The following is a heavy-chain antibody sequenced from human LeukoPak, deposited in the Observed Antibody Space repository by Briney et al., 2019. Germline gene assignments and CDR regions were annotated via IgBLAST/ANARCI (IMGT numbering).Heavy chain of an antibody. CDR1: GLTFNSYD. D-gene: IGHD3-3*01. CDR2: ITGSGGSA. Sequence: GRSLRLSCAASGLTFNSYDLSWVRQAPGKGLDWVSGITGSGGSAFYADSVKGRFTISRDNSKNTLYLQMNSLRAEDTAVYYCAKVPWSASDRHCWGQGTLVTVSS. J-gene: IGHJ4*02. CDR3: AKVPWSASDRHC. V-gene: IGHV3-23*01.